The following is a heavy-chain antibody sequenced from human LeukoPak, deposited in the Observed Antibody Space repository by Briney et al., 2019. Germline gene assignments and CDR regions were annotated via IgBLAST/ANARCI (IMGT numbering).Heavy chain of an antibody. J-gene: IGHJ4*02. CDR1: GASISGSGYY. D-gene: IGHD1-26*01. CDR2: IYSSGST. V-gene: IGHV4-39*01. CDR3: AKSGGYGLIDY. Sequence: PSETLSLTCAVSGASISGSGYYWGWIRQPPGKRLEWIGNIYSSGSTYYNASLQSRVTISIDTSKNQFSLRLNSVTAADTAMYYCAKSGGYGLIDYWGQGTRVTVSS.